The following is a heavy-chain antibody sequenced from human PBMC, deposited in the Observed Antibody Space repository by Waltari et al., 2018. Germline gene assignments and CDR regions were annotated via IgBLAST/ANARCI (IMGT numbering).Heavy chain of an antibody. CDR1: GYTLTELS. D-gene: IGHD2-15*01. V-gene: IGHV1-24*01. CDR2: FDPEDGET. CDR3: ATDCCSGGSCYKCGAFDI. J-gene: IGHJ3*02. Sequence: QVQLVQSGAEVKKPGASVKVSCKVSGYTLTELSMPWVRQAPGKGLEWMGGFDPEDGETIYAQKFQGRVTMTEDTSTDTAYMELSSLRSEDTAVYYCATDCCSGGSCYKCGAFDIWGQGTMVTVSS.